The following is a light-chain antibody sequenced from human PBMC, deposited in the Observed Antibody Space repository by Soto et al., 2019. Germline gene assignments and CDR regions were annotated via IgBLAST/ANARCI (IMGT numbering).Light chain of an antibody. CDR3: SSHTSSSPYV. J-gene: IGLJ1*01. CDR1: SSDVGGYDY. CDR2: NVN. V-gene: IGLV2-14*01. Sequence: QSALTQPASVSGSPGQSITISCTGTSSDVGGYDYVSWYQQHPGKAPQLMIYNVNNRPPGVSNRFSGSKSGNTASLTISGLQAEDEADYYCSSHTSSSPYVFGTGTKLTVL.